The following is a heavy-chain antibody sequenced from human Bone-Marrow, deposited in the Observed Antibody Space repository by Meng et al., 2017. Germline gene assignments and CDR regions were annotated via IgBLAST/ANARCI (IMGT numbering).Heavy chain of an antibody. D-gene: IGHD2-21*01. V-gene: IGHV3-7*01. CDR3: TRDVAYSAFDI. CDR1: GFSFSGSW. J-gene: IGHJ3*02. CDR2: INPDGSEK. Sequence: GESLKISCAASGFSFSGSWMNWVRQAPGKGLDWVASINPDGSEKHHVDSVKGRFTISRDNVKNSLYLQINGLRVEDTAVYYCTRDVAYSAFDIWGQGTMVTVSS.